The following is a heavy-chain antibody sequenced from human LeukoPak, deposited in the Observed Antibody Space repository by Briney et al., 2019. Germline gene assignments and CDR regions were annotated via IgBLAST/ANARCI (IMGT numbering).Heavy chain of an antibody. V-gene: IGHV3-33*01. CDR2: IWYDGSNK. CDR1: GFTFSSYG. CDR3: VRSSPGQRSIAAAGNGMDV. Sequence: GRSLRLSCAASGFTFSSYGMHWVRQAPGKGLEWVAVIWYDGSNKYYADSVKGRFTISRDNSKNTLYLQMNSLRAEDTAVYYCVRSSPGQRSIAAAGNGMDVWGQGTTVTVSS. D-gene: IGHD6-13*01. J-gene: IGHJ6*02.